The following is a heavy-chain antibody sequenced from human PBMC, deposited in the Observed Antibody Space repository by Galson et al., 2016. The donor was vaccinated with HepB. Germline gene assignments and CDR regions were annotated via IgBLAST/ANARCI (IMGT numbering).Heavy chain of an antibody. V-gene: IGHV3-7*01. CDR2: VSHDGSEK. CDR1: GFTFSRSW. CDR3: ARDPFDGNGA. Sequence: SLRLSCAASGFTFSRSWMTWVRQAPGKGLEWVAIVSHDGSEKNYMDSVKGRFTISRDNAKNSLYLQLNSLRVEDTAVYYCARDPFDGNGAWGQGTLVTVSA. D-gene: IGHD4-23*01. J-gene: IGHJ5*02.